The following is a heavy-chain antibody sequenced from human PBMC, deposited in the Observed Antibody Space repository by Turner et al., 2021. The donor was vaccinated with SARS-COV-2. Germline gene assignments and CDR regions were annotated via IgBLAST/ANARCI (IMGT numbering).Heavy chain of an antibody. Sequence: QVQLVESGGGVVHPGRSLRLSCAASGFTFSSYDMHWVRQAPGKGLEWAAVISFDGSNKYYADSVKGRFTISRDNSKNTLYLQMNSLRAEDTAVYYCAKSGYSYGYREYYFDYWGQGTLVTVSS. V-gene: IGHV3-30*18. J-gene: IGHJ4*02. CDR3: AKSGYSYGYREYYFDY. CDR2: ISFDGSNK. CDR1: GFTFSSYD. D-gene: IGHD5-18*01.